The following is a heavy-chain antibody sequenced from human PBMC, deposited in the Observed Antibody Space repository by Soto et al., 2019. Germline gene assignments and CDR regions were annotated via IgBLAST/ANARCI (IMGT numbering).Heavy chain of an antibody. CDR2: ISAYNGNT. V-gene: IGHV1-18*01. CDR3: ARGGKYCTNGVCFFYGMDV. Sequence: ASVKVSCKASGYTFTSYGISWVRQAPGQGLEWMGWISAYNGNTNYAQKFQGRVTMTTDTSTSTAYMELRSLRSDDTAVYYCARGGKYCTNGVCFFYGMDVWGKGTTVTVSS. J-gene: IGHJ6*04. D-gene: IGHD2-8*01. CDR1: GYTFTSYG.